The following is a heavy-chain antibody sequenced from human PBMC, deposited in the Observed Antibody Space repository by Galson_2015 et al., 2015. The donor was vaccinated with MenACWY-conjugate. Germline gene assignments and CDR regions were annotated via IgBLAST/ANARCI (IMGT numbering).Heavy chain of an antibody. Sequence: SLRLSCAGSGFTFSNAWMNWVRQAPGKGLEWVGRIKSKPDGGTTDYAAPVKGRFTISRDDSKSIAYLQMNSLKTEDTAVYYCTREFGELLYYFDYWGQGTLVTVSS. D-gene: IGHD3-10*01. J-gene: IGHJ4*02. CDR2: IKSKPDGGTT. CDR3: TREFGELLYYFDY. CDR1: GFTFSNAW. V-gene: IGHV3-15*07.